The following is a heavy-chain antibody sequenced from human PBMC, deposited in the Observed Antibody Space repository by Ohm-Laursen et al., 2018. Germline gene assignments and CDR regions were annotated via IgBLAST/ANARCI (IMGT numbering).Heavy chain of an antibody. CDR3: ARDATAGGTLG. D-gene: IGHD6-13*01. V-gene: IGHV3-21*01. Sequence: SLRLSCAASGFAFSAYNMYWVRQAPGKGLEWVSSISGDVNYIYYADTVKGRFTISRDNAKSSLYRQMHSLRGDDTAVYYCARDATAGGTLGWGQGTLVTVSS. CDR2: ISGDVNYI. J-gene: IGHJ4*02. CDR1: GFAFSAYN.